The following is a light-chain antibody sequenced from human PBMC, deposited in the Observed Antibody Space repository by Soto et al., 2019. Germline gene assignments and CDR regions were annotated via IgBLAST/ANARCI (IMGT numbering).Light chain of an antibody. CDR3: QSYDSSLSGWV. Sequence: QSVLTQPPSVSGAPGQRVTISCTGSTGYDVHWYQQFPGTAPKLLIHDNSIRPSGVPDRFSGSKSGTSASLAITGLQAEDEADYYCQSYDSSLSGWVFGGGTKLTV. CDR2: DNS. CDR1: TGYD. J-gene: IGLJ3*02. V-gene: IGLV1-40*01.